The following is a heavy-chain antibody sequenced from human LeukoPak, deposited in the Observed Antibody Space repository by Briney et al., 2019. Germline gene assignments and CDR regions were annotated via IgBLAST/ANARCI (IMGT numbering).Heavy chain of an antibody. V-gene: IGHV4-59*01. CDR1: GGSISTYY. D-gene: IGHD6-13*01. Sequence: SETLSLTCTVSGGSISTYYWSWIRQPPGKGLEWIGYIYYSGSTNYNPSLKSRVTISVDTSKNQFSLKLSSVTAADTAVYYCARIPGGYSCNWYYFDYWGQGTLVTVSS. CDR2: IYYSGST. CDR3: ARIPGGYSCNWYYFDY. J-gene: IGHJ4*02.